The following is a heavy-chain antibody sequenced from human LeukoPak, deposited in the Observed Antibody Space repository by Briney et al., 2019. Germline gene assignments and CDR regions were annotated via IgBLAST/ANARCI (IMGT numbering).Heavy chain of an antibody. CDR2: IDSGSSTI. Sequence: GGSLRLSCAASGFTFSTYSMNWVRQAPGEGLEWVSYIDSGSSTIYYADSVKGRFTVSRDNAKNSLYLQMNSLRAEDTAVYYCAKRYCSGGSCYANWFDPWGQGTLVTVSS. D-gene: IGHD2-15*01. CDR1: GFTFSTYS. J-gene: IGHJ5*02. V-gene: IGHV3-48*01. CDR3: AKRYCSGGSCYANWFDP.